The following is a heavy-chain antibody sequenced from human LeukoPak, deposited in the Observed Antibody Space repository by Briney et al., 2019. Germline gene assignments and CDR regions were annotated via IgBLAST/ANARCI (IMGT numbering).Heavy chain of an antibody. V-gene: IGHV3-30*02. CDR2: IRYDGSNS. Sequence: GGSLRLSCAASGFTFSSYGMHWVRRAPGKGLEWVSFIRYDGSNSYYADSVKGRFTISRDNAKNSLYLQMDSLRVEDTAVYYCARDPPSRGTRYFDYWGRGTLVTVSS. J-gene: IGHJ4*02. D-gene: IGHD3-16*01. CDR3: ARDPPSRGTRYFDY. CDR1: GFTFSSYG.